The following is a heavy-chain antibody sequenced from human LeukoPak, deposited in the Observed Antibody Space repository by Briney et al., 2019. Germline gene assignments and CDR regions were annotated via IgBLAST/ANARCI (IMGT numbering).Heavy chain of an antibody. CDR2: ISWDGGST. CDR1: GFTFDDYA. Sequence: GGSLRLSCAASGFTFDDYAMHWVRQAPGKGLEWVSLISWDGGSTYYADSVKGRFTISRDNSKNSLYLQMNSLRAEDTALYYCAKDGVAAADTYYYYYYMDVWGKGTTVSISS. D-gene: IGHD6-13*01. CDR3: AKDGVAAADTYYYYYYMDV. V-gene: IGHV3-43D*03. J-gene: IGHJ6*03.